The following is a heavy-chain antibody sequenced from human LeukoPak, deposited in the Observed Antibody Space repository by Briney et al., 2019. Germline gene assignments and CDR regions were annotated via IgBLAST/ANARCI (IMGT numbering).Heavy chain of an antibody. Sequence: PSETLSLTCTVSGGSISSYYWSWIRQPPGKGLEWIGYIYYSGSTNYNPSLKSRVTISVDTSKNQFSLKPSSVAAADTAVYYCARVRIGFDYRGQGTLVTVSP. J-gene: IGHJ4*02. D-gene: IGHD2-15*01. CDR1: GGSISSYY. CDR3: ARVRIGFDY. V-gene: IGHV4-59*01. CDR2: IYYSGST.